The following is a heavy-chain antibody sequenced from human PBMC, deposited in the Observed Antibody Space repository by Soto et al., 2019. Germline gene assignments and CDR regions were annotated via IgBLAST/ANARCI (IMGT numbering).Heavy chain of an antibody. CDR1: GFTFSNAW. Sequence: GGSRRLSCAASGFTFSNAWMNWVRQAPGKGLEWVGRIKSKTDGGTTDYAAPVKGRFTISRDDSKNTLYLQMNSLKTEDTAVYYCTTDPRLAATHYYYGMDVWGQGTTVTVSS. J-gene: IGHJ6*02. CDR2: IKSKTDGGTT. CDR3: TTDPRLAATHYYYGMDV. D-gene: IGHD2-15*01. V-gene: IGHV3-15*07.